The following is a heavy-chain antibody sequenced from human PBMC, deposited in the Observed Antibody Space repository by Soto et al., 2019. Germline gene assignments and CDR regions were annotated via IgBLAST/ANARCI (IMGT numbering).Heavy chain of an antibody. CDR1: GYSFTSYL. CDR3: ARDLAAAGGQPGY. Sequence: GESLKISCKGFGYSFTSYLIGWVRQMPGKGLEWMGIIYPGDSDTRYSPSFQGQVTISADKSISTAYLQWSSLKASDTAMYYCARDLAAAGGQPGYWGQGTLVTVSS. J-gene: IGHJ4*02. D-gene: IGHD6-13*01. V-gene: IGHV5-51*01. CDR2: IYPGDSDT.